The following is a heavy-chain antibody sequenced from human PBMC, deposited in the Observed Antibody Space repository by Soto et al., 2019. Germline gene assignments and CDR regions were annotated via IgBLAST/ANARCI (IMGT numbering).Heavy chain of an antibody. V-gene: IGHV3-30-3*01. Sequence: LRLSCAASGFTFSSYAMHWVRQAPGKGLEWVAVISYDGSNKYYADSVKGRFTISRDNSKNTLYLQMNSLRAEDTAVYYCARDRGERLRVAWSYNCFDPWGQGTLVTVSS. J-gene: IGHJ5*02. CDR2: ISYDGSNK. CDR1: GFTFSSYA. CDR3: ARDRGERLRVAWSYNCFDP. D-gene: IGHD6-25*01.